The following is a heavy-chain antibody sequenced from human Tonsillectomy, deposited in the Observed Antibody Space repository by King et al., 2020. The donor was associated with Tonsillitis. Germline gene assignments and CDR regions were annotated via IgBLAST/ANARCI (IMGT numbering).Heavy chain of an antibody. V-gene: IGHV1-18*01. CDR3: ARGRSGTRAAFNI. CDR2: IIGYNGNT. D-gene: IGHD1-1*01. CDR1: GYNFISYG. J-gene: IGHJ3*02. Sequence: QLVQSGAEVEKPGASVKVSCKASGYNFISYGITWVRQAPGQGLEWMGWIIGYNGNTNFAQKFQGIVSMTRDKSTSTVYMELGSLRSDDTAVYYCARGRSGTRAAFNIWGQGTMVTVSS.